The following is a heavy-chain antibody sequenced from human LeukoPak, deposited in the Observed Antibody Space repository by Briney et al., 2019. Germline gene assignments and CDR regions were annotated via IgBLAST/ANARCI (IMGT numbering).Heavy chain of an antibody. V-gene: IGHV1-69*13. J-gene: IGHJ5*02. CDR3: ARVGGGRYCSSTSCYMRGWFDP. CDR2: IIPIFGTA. Sequence: SVKVSCKASGGTFSSYAISWVRQAPGQGLEWMGGIIPIFGTANYAQKFQGRVTISADESTSTAFMELSSLRSEDTAVYYCARVGGGRYCSSTSCYMRGWFDPWGQGTLVTVSS. CDR1: GGTFSSYA. D-gene: IGHD2-2*02.